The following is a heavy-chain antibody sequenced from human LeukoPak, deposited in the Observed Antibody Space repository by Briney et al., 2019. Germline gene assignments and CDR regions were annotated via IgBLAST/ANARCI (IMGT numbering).Heavy chain of an antibody. V-gene: IGHV3-33*01. CDR2: IWYDGSNK. CDR1: GFTFSSYG. Sequence: GGSLRLSCAASGFTFSSYGMHWVRQAPGKGLEWVAVIWYDGSNKYYADSVKGRFTISRDNSKNTLYLQMNSLRAEDTAVYYCASDRGKIGYCSGGSCNPGAYWGQGTLVTVSS. D-gene: IGHD2-15*01. CDR3: ASDRGKIGYCSGGSCNPGAY. J-gene: IGHJ4*02.